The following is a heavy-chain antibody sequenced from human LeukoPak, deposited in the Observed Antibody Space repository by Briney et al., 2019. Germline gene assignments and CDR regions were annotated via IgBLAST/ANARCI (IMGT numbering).Heavy chain of an antibody. CDR1: GFTFSSYA. D-gene: IGHD5-12*01. V-gene: IGHV3-30*04. CDR2: ISYDGSDK. CDR3: AKARPSMWIDY. Sequence: GGSLRLSCAASGFTFSSYAMYWVRQAPGKGLEWVAVISYDGSDKFYADSVKGRFTISRDSSKNTLYLQMNSLRPEDTAVYYCAKARPSMWIDYWGQGTLVTVSS. J-gene: IGHJ4*02.